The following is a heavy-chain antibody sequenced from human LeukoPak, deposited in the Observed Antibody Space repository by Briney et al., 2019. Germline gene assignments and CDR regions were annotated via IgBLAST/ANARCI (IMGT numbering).Heavy chain of an antibody. J-gene: IGHJ5*01. CDR3: AKDVAAGDWFDS. CDR1: GFTFSSYG. Sequence: GGSLRLSCAASGFTFSSYGMHWVRQPPGKGLEWVAFIRYDGSNEYYADSVKGRFTISRDNSKNTLSLQMSSLRPEDTALYYCAKDVAAGDWFDSWGQGTLVTVSS. D-gene: IGHD6-19*01. CDR2: IRYDGSNE. V-gene: IGHV3-30*02.